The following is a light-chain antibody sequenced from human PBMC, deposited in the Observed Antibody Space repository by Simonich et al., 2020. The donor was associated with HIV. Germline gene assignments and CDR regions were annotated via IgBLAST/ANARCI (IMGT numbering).Light chain of an antibody. CDR2: WAS. V-gene: IGKV4-1*01. CDR1: QSVLYSSTNKNY. J-gene: IGKJ2*01. Sequence: DIVMTQSPDSLTVSLCERATINCKSRQSVLYSSTNKNYLAWYQQKPGPPPKLLIYWASARESGVPDRFSGSGSGTDFTLTISSLQAEDVAVYYCQQYYTTPQTFGQGTNLEIK. CDR3: QQYYTTPQT.